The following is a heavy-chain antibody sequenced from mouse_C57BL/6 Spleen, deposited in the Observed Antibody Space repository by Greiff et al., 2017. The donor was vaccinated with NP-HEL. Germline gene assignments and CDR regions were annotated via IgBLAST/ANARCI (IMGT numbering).Heavy chain of an antibody. CDR1: GYTFTDYN. J-gene: IGHJ1*03. CDR3: ARHYYGSRDWYFDV. V-gene: IGHV1-18*01. Sequence: EVQLQQSGPELVKPGASVKIPCKASGYTFTDYNMDWVKQSHGKSLEWIGDINPNNGGTIYNQKFKGKATLTVDKSSSTAYMELRSLTSEDTAVYYCARHYYGSRDWYFDVWGTGNTVTVSS. D-gene: IGHD1-1*01. CDR2: INPNNGGT.